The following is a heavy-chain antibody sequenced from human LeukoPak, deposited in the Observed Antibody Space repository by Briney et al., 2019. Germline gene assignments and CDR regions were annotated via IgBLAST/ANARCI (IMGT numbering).Heavy chain of an antibody. V-gene: IGHV3-23*01. J-gene: IGHJ6*02. Sequence: GGSLRLSCAASGFTFSSYAMSWVRQAPGKGLEWVSSISSSSSYIYYADSVKGRFTISRDYSKNTLYLQMNSLRADDTAVYYCAKDVKGSYGMDVWGQGTTVTVSS. CDR3: AKDVKGSYGMDV. CDR1: GFTFSSYA. CDR2: ISSSSSYI.